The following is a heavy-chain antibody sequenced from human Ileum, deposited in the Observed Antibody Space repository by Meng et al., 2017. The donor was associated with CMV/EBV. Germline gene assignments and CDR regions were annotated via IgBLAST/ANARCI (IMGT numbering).Heavy chain of an antibody. V-gene: IGHV3-23*04. CDR2: VSGDGGSA. Sequence: EGELVGSGGGLGKPGDSLRLSCVASGFTFTRAWMSWVRQDPGKGLQWVSAVSGDGGSAVYADFMKDRFTISRDNSKNTVYLQMNSLTSEDTAIYYCARGTSPDDYRFQYWGQGTLVHRLL. J-gene: IGHJ4*02. CDR1: GFTFTRAW. D-gene: IGHD4-11*01. CDR3: ARGTSPDDYRFQY.